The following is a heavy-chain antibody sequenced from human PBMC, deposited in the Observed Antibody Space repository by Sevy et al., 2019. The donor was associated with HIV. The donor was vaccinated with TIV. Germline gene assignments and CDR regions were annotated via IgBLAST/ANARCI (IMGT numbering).Heavy chain of an antibody. D-gene: IGHD3-3*01. Sequence: GGSLRLSCAASGFTFSSYAMSWVRQAPGKGLEWVSDISGSGGSTYYADSVKGRFTFSVDTSKNTLYLQMNSLSADDTAVYYCAGIFGDLFDYWGQGTLVTVSS. CDR2: ISGSGGST. CDR3: AGIFGDLFDY. CDR1: GFTFSSYA. V-gene: IGHV3-23*01. J-gene: IGHJ4*02.